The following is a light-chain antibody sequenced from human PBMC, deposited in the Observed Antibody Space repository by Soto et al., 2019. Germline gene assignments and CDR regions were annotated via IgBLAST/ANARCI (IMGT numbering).Light chain of an antibody. CDR3: AAWDASLNGWV. J-gene: IGLJ2*01. CDR2: SNG. CDR1: SSNIGSNY. V-gene: IGLV1-44*01. Sequence: QSVLTQPPSVSGTPGQSVTISCSGTSSNIGSNYVNWYQQLPGTAPKLLIHSNGQRPSGVPDRFSGSKSGTSASLAISGLQSEDEADYYCAAWDASLNGWVFGGGTKVTVL.